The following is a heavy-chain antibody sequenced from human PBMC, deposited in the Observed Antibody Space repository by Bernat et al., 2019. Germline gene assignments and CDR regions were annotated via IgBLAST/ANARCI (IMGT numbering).Heavy chain of an antibody. D-gene: IGHD2-21*01. CDR2: MNPNSGNT. Sequence: QVQLVQSGAEVKKPGASVKVSCKASGYTFTSYDINWVRQATGQGLEWMGWMNPNSGNTGYAQKFQCRVTMTRNTSISTAYMELSSLRSEDTAVYYCARVYSGGLYYYYYYGMDVWGQGTTVTVSS. V-gene: IGHV1-8*01. CDR3: ARVYSGGLYYYYYYGMDV. J-gene: IGHJ6*02. CDR1: GYTFTSYD.